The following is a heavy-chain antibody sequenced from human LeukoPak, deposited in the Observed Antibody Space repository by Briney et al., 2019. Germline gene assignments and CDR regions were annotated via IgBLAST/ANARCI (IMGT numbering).Heavy chain of an antibody. CDR3: ARYAEYAVSTPCY. CDR2: LSYDGNYK. D-gene: IGHD2-8*01. V-gene: IGHV3-30*03. J-gene: IGHJ4*02. Sequence: GGSLRLSCAASGFTFSSYGMHWVRQAPGKGLDWVAVLSYDGNYKYYADSVKGRFAISRDNSENTQYLQMNSLRAEDTAVYYCARYAEYAVSTPCYWGQGTLVTVSA. CDR1: GFTFSSYG.